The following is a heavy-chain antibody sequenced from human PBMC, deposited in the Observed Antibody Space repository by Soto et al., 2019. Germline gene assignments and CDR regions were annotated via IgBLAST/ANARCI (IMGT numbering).Heavy chain of an antibody. CDR1: GGTFSSYT. Sequence: QVQLVQSGAEVKKPGSSVKVSCKASGGTFSSYTISWVRQAPGQGLEWMGRIIPILGIANYAQKFQGRVTITADKSTSTANMELSSLRSEDTAVYCCARDTSGDELQPLNNDYSYYYMDVWGKGTTVTVSS. D-gene: IGHD5-12*01. CDR2: IIPILGIA. V-gene: IGHV1-69*02. CDR3: ARDTSGDELQPLNNDYSYYYMDV. J-gene: IGHJ6*03.